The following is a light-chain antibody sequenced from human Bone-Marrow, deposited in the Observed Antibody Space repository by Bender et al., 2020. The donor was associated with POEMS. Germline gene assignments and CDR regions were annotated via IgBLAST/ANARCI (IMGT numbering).Light chain of an antibody. V-gene: IGLV1-44*01. Sequence: QSVLTQPPSVSGTPGQRVTISCSGSGSNIGGYPVNWYQQLPGTAPRLLIYTNNERPSGVPDRFSGSKSGTSASLTISGLQPEDEADYYCNSYTRTSPTYVFGTGTRVTVL. J-gene: IGLJ1*01. CDR3: NSYTRTSPTYV. CDR1: GSNIGGYP. CDR2: TNN.